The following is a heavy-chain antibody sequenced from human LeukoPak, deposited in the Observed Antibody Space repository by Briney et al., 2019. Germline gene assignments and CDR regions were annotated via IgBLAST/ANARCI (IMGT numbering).Heavy chain of an antibody. V-gene: IGHV4-59*02. CDR1: GGSVSSYY. CDR2: IHDSDTT. Sequence: SETLSLTCTVSGGSVSSYYWSWIRQPPGKGLEWIGHIHDSDTTNYNPSLKSRVTISLDTSKNQLSLKLNSVSAADTAVYYCARAGSVVSYFGYWGQGTLVTVSS. D-gene: IGHD3-22*01. CDR3: ARAGSVVSYFGY. J-gene: IGHJ4*02.